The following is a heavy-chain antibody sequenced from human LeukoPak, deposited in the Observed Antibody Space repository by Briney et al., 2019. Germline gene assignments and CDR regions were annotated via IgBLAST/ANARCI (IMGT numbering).Heavy chain of an antibody. D-gene: IGHD5-12*01. CDR2: ISDNGLRT. Sequence: GRSLRLSCVASGIDFNVYEMHWVRQSPGKGLEWVALISDNGLRTNYAESLKGRFTVSRDNSMNTMNLQMNNLKVEDTAVYFCARERRGYGYGTLDLWGQGTLVSVSS. CDR3: ARERRGYGYGTLDL. CDR1: GIDFNVYE. J-gene: IGHJ5*02. V-gene: IGHV3-30*14.